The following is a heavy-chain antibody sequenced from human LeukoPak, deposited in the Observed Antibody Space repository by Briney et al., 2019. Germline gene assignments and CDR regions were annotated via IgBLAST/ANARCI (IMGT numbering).Heavy chain of an antibody. D-gene: IGHD6-19*01. CDR3: TRPEKQWLDGPIDY. V-gene: IGHV3-23*01. CDR1: GFTFSNYA. J-gene: IGHJ4*02. Sequence: GGSLRLSCVASGFTFSNYAMIWVRQTPGKGLEWVSAIGGRDSGTYYTDSVKGRFTISRDNSKNTLYLQMNSLKTEDTAVYYCTRPEKQWLDGPIDYWGQGTLVTVSS. CDR2: IGGRDSGT.